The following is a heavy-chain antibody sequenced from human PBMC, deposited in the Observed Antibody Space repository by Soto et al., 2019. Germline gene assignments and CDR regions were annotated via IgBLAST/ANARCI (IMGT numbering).Heavy chain of an antibody. CDR3: ERDPAGVLRFLEWSAYGMDV. CDR1: GYTFTSYG. Sequence: ASVKVSCKASGYTFTSYGISWVRQAPGQGLEWMGWISAYNGNTNYAQKLQGRVTMTTDTSTSTAYMELRSLRSDDTAVYYCERDPAGVLRFLEWSAYGMDVWGQETTVTVSS. CDR2: ISAYNGNT. J-gene: IGHJ6*02. V-gene: IGHV1-18*04. D-gene: IGHD3-3*01.